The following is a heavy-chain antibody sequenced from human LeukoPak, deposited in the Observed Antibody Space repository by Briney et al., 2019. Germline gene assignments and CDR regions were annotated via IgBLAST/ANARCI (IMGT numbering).Heavy chain of an antibody. V-gene: IGHV3-74*01. CDR1: GFTFSSYW. J-gene: IGHJ4*02. CDR2: INIDGTNT. Sequence: GGSLRLSCAASGFTFSSYWMHWVRQAPGKGLVWVSRINIDGTNTRYADSAKGRFTISRDNAKNTLYLQMNSLRAEDTAVYYCARDQAQWELLSPPDYWGQGTLVTVSS. CDR3: ARDQAQWELLSPPDY. D-gene: IGHD1-26*01.